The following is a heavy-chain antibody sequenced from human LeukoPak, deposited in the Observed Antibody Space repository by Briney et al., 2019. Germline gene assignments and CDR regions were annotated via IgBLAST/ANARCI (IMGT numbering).Heavy chain of an antibody. D-gene: IGHD3-9*01. Sequence: PSETLSLTCTVSGGSISSYYWSWIRQPAGKGLEWIGRIYTSGSTNYNPSLKSRVTMSVDTSKNQFSLELSSVTAADTAVYYCARDGYDILTRYYFDYWGQGTLVTVSS. J-gene: IGHJ4*02. CDR1: GGSISSYY. V-gene: IGHV4-4*07. CDR3: ARDGYDILTRYYFDY. CDR2: IYTSGST.